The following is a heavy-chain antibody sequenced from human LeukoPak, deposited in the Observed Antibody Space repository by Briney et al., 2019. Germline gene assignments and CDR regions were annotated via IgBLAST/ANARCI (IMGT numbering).Heavy chain of an antibody. CDR1: GYSFTSYG. Sequence: ASVKVSCKASGYSFTSYGLNWVRQAPGQGLEWMGWISAYNGNANYAQKLQGRVTMTTDTSTSTAYMELRSLRSDDTAVYYCARHHRGNFDYWGQGTLVTVSS. J-gene: IGHJ4*02. CDR3: ARHHRGNFDY. D-gene: IGHD3-10*01. V-gene: IGHV1-18*01. CDR2: ISAYNGNA.